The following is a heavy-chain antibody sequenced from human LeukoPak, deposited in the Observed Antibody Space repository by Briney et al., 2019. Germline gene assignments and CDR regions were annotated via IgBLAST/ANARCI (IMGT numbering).Heavy chain of an antibody. Sequence: ASVKVSCKASGYTVTSYYMHWVRQAPGQGLEWMGILNPSGGSSSYAQKFQGRATLTRATSTGTVYMELSSLRSEDTAVYYCARVRSYSPLHYGMDVWGQGTTVTVSS. CDR2: LNPSGGSS. D-gene: IGHD1-26*01. J-gene: IGHJ6*02. CDR3: ARVRSYSPLHYGMDV. V-gene: IGHV1-46*01. CDR1: GYTVTSYY.